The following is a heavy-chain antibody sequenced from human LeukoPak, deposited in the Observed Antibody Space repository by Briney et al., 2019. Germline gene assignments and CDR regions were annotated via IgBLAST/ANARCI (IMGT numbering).Heavy chain of an antibody. CDR1: GFTFSSYA. Sequence: GGSLRLSCTASGFTFSSYAMSWVRQAPGKGLQWVSALSGSGLSTYYADSVKGRFTISRDNSKNTLYLQMNSLRAEDTAVYYCAKGGESSSWLFDYWGQGTLVPVSS. CDR2: LSGSGLST. D-gene: IGHD6-13*01. V-gene: IGHV3-23*01. CDR3: AKGGESSSWLFDY. J-gene: IGHJ4*02.